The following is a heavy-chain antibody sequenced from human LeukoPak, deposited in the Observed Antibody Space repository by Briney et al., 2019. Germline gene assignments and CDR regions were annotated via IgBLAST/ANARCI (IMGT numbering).Heavy chain of an antibody. V-gene: IGHV3-48*01. CDR1: GFTFSSYT. J-gene: IGHJ4*02. Sequence: GGSLRLSCAASGFTFSSYTMNWVRQAPGKGLEWVSYIGSTSSTIYYADPVKGRFTISRDNAKNSLYLQMNSLRAEDTAVYYCAKDEDYYDSSGYAYYFDYWGQGTLVTVSS. CDR3: AKDEDYYDSSGYAYYFDY. CDR2: IGSTSSTI. D-gene: IGHD3-22*01.